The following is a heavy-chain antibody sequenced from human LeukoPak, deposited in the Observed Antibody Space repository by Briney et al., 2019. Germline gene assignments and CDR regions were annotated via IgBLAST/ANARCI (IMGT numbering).Heavy chain of an antibody. Sequence: PGGSLRLSCAASGFTFSAYSMNWVRQAPEKGLEWVSYIGSSSSPIYYADSVKGRFTISRDNAKNSLYLQMNSLRAEDTAVYYCAKDGPQANYYDSSGYYLDYWGQGTLVTVSS. D-gene: IGHD3-22*01. CDR1: GFTFSAYS. J-gene: IGHJ4*02. V-gene: IGHV3-48*01. CDR2: IGSSSSPI. CDR3: AKDGPQANYYDSSGYYLDY.